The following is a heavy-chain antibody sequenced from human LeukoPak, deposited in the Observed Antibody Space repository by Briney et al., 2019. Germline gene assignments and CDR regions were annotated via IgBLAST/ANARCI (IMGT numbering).Heavy chain of an antibody. Sequence: PSETLSLTCAVSGGSISSSSYYWGWIRQPPGKGLEWVSRISGTGGTTFYADSVKGRFTISRDNSKNTLYLQMNSLRAEDTAVYYCAKRLAMTGTYHFDYWGQGTLVTVSS. J-gene: IGHJ4*02. D-gene: IGHD6-19*01. CDR2: ISGTGGTT. CDR1: GGSISSSSYY. V-gene: IGHV3-23*01. CDR3: AKRLAMTGTYHFDY.